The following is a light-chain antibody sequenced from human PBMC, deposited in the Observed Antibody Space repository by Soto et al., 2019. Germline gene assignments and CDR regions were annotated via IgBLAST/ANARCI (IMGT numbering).Light chain of an antibody. CDR3: LQDYLYPQT. J-gene: IGKJ1*01. CDR2: GAS. CDR1: QGIRND. Sequence: AIQMTQSPSSLSASAGDRVTITCRASQGIRNDLGWYQQKPGKAPKLLIYGASSLQSGVPSRFSGSGSGTDFTLTITSLQPEDFATYYCLQDYLYPQTFGQGTKVDIK. V-gene: IGKV1-6*01.